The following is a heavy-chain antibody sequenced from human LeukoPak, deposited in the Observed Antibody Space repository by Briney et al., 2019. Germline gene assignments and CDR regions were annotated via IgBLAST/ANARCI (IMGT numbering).Heavy chain of an antibody. Sequence: SVKVSCKASGGTFSSYAISRVRQAPGQGLEWMGGIIPIFGTANYAQKFQGRVTITADESTSTAYMELSSLRSEDTAVYYCARREPFCSSTSCPLDYWGQGTLVTVSS. J-gene: IGHJ4*02. D-gene: IGHD2-2*01. CDR1: GGTFSSYA. V-gene: IGHV1-69*13. CDR2: IIPIFGTA. CDR3: ARREPFCSSTSCPLDY.